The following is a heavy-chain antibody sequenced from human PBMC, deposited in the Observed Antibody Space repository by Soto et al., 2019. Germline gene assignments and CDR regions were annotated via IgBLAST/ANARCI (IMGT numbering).Heavy chain of an antibody. V-gene: IGHV5-51*01. D-gene: IGHD3-22*01. CDR2: IYPGDSDT. CDR1: GYSFTSYW. CDR3: ARPYYDSSGSNPGVWFDP. J-gene: IGHJ5*02. Sequence: GESLKISCKGSGYSFTSYWIGWVRQMPGKGLEWMGIIYPGDSDTRYSPSFQGQVTISADKSISTAYLQWSSLKASDTAMYYCARPYYDSSGSNPGVWFDPWGQGILVTVSS.